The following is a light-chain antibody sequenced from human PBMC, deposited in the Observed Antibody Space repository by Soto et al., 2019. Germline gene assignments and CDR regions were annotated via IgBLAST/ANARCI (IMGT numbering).Light chain of an antibody. CDR2: GAS. CDR3: QQYENSPIT. V-gene: IGKV3-20*01. Sequence: EIVMTQSPATLSVSPGESATLSCRASQSVSSDLAWYQQKPGQAPRLLIYGASSRATGIPDRFSGTGSETDFTLTINRLEPEDFAVYYCQQYENSPITFGQGTRLEIK. J-gene: IGKJ5*01. CDR1: QSVSSD.